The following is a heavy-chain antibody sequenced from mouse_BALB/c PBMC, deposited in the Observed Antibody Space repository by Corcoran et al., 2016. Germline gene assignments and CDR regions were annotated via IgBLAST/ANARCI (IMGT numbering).Heavy chain of an antibody. D-gene: IGHD2-1*01. J-gene: IGHJ2*01. CDR1: GFNIKDYY. CDR3: AAYGNYFDY. V-gene: IGHV14-1*02. CDR2: IDPENGNT. Sequence: EVQLQQSGAELVRPGALVKLSCKASGFNIKDYYMHWVKQRPEQGLEWIGWIDPENGNTIYDPKFQGKASITADTSSNTAYLQLSSLTSEDTAVYYCAAYGNYFDYWGQGTTLTASS.